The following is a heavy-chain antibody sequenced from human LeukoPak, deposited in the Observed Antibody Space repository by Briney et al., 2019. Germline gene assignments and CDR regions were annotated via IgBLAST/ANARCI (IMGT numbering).Heavy chain of an antibody. CDR1: GGTFSSYA. D-gene: IGHD2-2*02. CDR3: ARVTGGRYCSTTSCYMRGWFDP. CDR2: IIPIFGTA. V-gene: IGHV1-69*06. J-gene: IGHJ5*02. Sequence: GSSVKVSCKASGGTFSSYAISWVRRAPGQGLEWMGGIIPIFGTANYAQKFQGRVTITADKSTRTAYMELSSLRSEDTAVYYCARVTGGRYCSTTSCYMRGWFDPWGQGTLVTVSS.